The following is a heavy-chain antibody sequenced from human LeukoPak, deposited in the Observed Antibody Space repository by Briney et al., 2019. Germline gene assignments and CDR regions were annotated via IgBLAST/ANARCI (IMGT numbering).Heavy chain of an antibody. CDR3: AKGYYFDILSGYSSLDS. J-gene: IGHJ4*02. D-gene: IGHD3-9*01. V-gene: IGHV3-48*04. CDR1: GFNFNSYN. CDR2: ISSSGSTK. Sequence: GGSLRLSCAGSGFNFNSYNMNWVRQAPGKGLEWVSYISSSGSTKYYADSVKGRFTISRDNAKNSLYLQMNSLRAEDTATYYCAKGYYFDILSGYSSLDSWGQGTLVTVSS.